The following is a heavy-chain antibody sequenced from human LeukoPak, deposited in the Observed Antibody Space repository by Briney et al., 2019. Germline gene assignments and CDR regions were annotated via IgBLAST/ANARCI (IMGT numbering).Heavy chain of an antibody. CDR3: ARDCSSTSCSDY. J-gene: IGHJ4*02. V-gene: IGHV3-66*01. Sequence: GSLRLSCAASGFTVSSNYMSWVRQAPGKGLEWVSVIYSGGSTYYADSVKGRFTISRDNSKNTLYLQMNSLRAEDTAVYYCARDCSSTSCSDYWGQGTLVTVSS. CDR1: GFTVSSNY. CDR2: IYSGGST. D-gene: IGHD2-2*01.